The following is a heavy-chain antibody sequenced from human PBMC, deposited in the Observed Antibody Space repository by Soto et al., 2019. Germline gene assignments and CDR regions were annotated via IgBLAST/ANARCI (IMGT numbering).Heavy chain of an antibody. Sequence: GASVKVSCKASGYTFTSYAMRWVRQAPGQGLERMGIINAGNGSTKYAQKFQGRVTMTRDTSTSTVYMELSSLRSEDTAVYYCARELSSSSYANWFDPWGQGTLVTVSS. J-gene: IGHJ5*02. CDR1: GYTFTSYA. V-gene: IGHV1-3*01. CDR3: ARELSSSSYANWFDP. D-gene: IGHD6-6*01. CDR2: INAGNGST.